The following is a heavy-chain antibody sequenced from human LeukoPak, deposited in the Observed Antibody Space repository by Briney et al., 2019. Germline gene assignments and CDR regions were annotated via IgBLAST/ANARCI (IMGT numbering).Heavy chain of an antibody. CDR1: GYTLTELS. V-gene: IGHV1-24*01. CDR2: FDPEDGET. D-gene: IGHD6-13*01. CDR3: ARDKKPGYSSSWYVGFDY. J-gene: IGHJ4*02. Sequence: GASVKVSCKVSGYTLTELSMHWVRQAPGKGLEWMGGFDPEDGETIYAQKFQGRVTMTEDTSTDTAYMELSSLRSEDTAVYYCARDKKPGYSSSWYVGFDYWGQGTLVTVSS.